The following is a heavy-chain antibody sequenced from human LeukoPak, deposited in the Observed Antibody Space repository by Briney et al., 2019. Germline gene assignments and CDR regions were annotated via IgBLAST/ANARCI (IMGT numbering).Heavy chain of an antibody. CDR1: GGSISSYY. CDR2: IYYSGST. Sequence: PSETLSLTCTVSGGSISSYYWSWIRQPPGKGLEWIGYIYYSGSTNYNLSLKSRVTISVDTSKNQFSLKLSSVTAADTAVYYCARMKWLLPDYWGQGTLVTVSS. CDR3: ARMKWLLPDY. J-gene: IGHJ4*02. V-gene: IGHV4-59*12. D-gene: IGHD3-22*01.